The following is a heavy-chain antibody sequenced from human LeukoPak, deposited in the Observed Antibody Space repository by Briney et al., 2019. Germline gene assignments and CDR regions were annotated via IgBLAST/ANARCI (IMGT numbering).Heavy chain of an antibody. CDR1: GYTFSSYA. Sequence: GGSLRLSCAASGYTFSSYAMHWVRQAPGKGLEWMAVISYDGSNKYYAGSVKGRFTISRDNSKNTLYLQMNSLRAEDTAVYYCARDSDYGPFDYWGQGTLVTVSS. J-gene: IGHJ4*02. CDR2: ISYDGSNK. CDR3: ARDSDYGPFDY. V-gene: IGHV3-30-3*01. D-gene: IGHD4-17*01.